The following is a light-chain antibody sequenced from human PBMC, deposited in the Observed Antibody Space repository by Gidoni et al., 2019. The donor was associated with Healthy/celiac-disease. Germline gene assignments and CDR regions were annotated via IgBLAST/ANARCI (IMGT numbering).Light chain of an antibody. CDR3: MQALQTPLT. CDR2: LGS. Sequence: DIVMTQSPLSLPVTPGEPASISCRSSQSLLHSNGYKYLDWYLQKPGQSPQLLIYLGSNRASGVPDRFSGSGSGTDSTLKISRVEAEDVGVYYCMQALQTPLTFGGGTKVEIK. J-gene: IGKJ4*01. CDR1: QSLLHSNGYKY. V-gene: IGKV2-28*01.